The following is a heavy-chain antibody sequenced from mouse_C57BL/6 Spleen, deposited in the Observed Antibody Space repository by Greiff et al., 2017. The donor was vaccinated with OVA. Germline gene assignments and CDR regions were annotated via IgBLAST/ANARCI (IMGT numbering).Heavy chain of an antibody. Sequence: QVQLQQPGAELVMPGASVKLSCKASGYTFTSYWMHWVKQRPGQGLEWIGEIDPSDSYTNYNQKFKGKSTLTVDKSSSTSYMQLSSLTSEDSAVYYCANYYDYLFADWGQGTLVTVSA. D-gene: IGHD2-4*01. CDR1: GYTFTSYW. V-gene: IGHV1-69*01. CDR2: IDPSDSYT. J-gene: IGHJ3*01. CDR3: ANYYDYLFAD.